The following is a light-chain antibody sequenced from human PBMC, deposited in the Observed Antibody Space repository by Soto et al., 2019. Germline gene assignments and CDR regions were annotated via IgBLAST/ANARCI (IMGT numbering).Light chain of an antibody. CDR1: SSNIGSHS. V-gene: IGLV1-47*01. J-gene: IGLJ3*02. CDR3: ATWDDSLSGRV. Sequence: QAVVTQPPSASGTPGQRVTISCSGSSSNIGSHSVSWYHQLPGTAPRLLIYRSDQRPSGVPDRFSGSKSGTSASLAISGLRSEDEADYYCATWDDSLSGRVFGGGTQLTVL. CDR2: RSD.